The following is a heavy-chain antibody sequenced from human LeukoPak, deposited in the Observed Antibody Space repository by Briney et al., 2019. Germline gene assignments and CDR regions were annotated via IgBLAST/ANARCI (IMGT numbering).Heavy chain of an antibody. D-gene: IGHD3-9*01. CDR3: ARDGDILTGYSHYYYYYMDV. CDR2: IYYSGST. Sequence: SETLSLTCTVSGGSISSYYWSWIRQPPGKGLEWIGYIYYSGSTNYNPSLKSRVTISVDTSKNQFSLKLSSVTAADTAVYYCARDGDILTGYSHYYYYYMDVWGKGTTVTISS. J-gene: IGHJ6*03. CDR1: GGSISSYY. V-gene: IGHV4-59*12.